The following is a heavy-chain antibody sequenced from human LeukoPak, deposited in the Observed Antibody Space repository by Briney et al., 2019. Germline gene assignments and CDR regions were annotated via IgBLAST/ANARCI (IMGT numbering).Heavy chain of an antibody. J-gene: IGHJ4*02. D-gene: IGHD3-10*01. V-gene: IGHV3-21*01. CDR2: ISSTGRYR. CDR1: GFASDDYN. CDR3: ARGHGLGSPSDI. Sequence: GGSLRLSCLISGFASDDYNMNWVRQAPGKGLEWVASISSTGRYRWYGDSARGRFTISRDNAKNSVYLQMNSLRADDTAIYYCARGHGLGSPSDIWGQGTLVTVSS.